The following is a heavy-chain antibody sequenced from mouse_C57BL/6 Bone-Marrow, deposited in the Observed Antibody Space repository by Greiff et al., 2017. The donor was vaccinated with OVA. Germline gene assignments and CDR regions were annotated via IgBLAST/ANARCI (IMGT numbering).Heavy chain of an antibody. D-gene: IGHD2-2*01. CDR2: INPNNGDT. CDR1: GYTFTDYN. V-gene: IGHV1-22*01. Sequence: EVQLQQSGPELVKPGASVKMSCKASGYTFTDYNMHWVKQRHGKSLEWIGYINPNNGDTNYNQKFKGKATLTVNKSSSTAYMELRSLTSEASEAYYCARMELWLRRRGSLFYDWGQGTTLTVSS. J-gene: IGHJ2*01. CDR3: ARMELWLRRRGSLFYD.